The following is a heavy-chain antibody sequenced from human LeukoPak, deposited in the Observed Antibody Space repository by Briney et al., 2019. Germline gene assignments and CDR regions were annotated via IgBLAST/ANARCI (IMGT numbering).Heavy chain of an antibody. J-gene: IGHJ4*02. CDR3: ARPYDSSGYYLDY. D-gene: IGHD3-22*01. Sequence: SETLSLTCTVSLGSLSSSSYYRGWIRQPPGKGLEWIGSIYYSGRTYYNPSLKSRVTISVDTSKNQFSLKLSSVTAADTAVYYCARPYDSSGYYLDYWGQGTLVTVSS. V-gene: IGHV4-39*01. CDR2: IYYSGRT. CDR1: LGSLSSSSYY.